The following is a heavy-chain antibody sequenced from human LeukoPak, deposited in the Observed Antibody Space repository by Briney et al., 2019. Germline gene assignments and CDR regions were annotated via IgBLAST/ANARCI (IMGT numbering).Heavy chain of an antibody. D-gene: IGHD5-18*01. J-gene: IGHJ4*02. CDR2: IYYSGST. CDR3: ARHPQPFDY. Sequence: SETLSLTCTVSGGSVSSGSYYWGWIRQPPGKGLEWIGSIYYSGSTYYNPSLKSRVTISVDTSKNQFSLKLSSVTAADTAVYYCARHPQPFDYWGQGTLVTVSS. V-gene: IGHV4-39*01. CDR1: GGSVSSGSYY.